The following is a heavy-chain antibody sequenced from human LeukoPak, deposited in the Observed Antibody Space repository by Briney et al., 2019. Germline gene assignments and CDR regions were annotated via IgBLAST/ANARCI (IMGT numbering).Heavy chain of an antibody. CDR1: GFTFSTYR. Sequence: GGSLRLSCAASGFTFSTYRMTWVRQAPGKGLEWVANIKQDGSEKHYVDSVKGRFTVSRDNAKNSLYLQMNSLRAEDTAVYYCARDLDYAFDIWGQGTMVTVSS. CDR2: IKQDGSEK. CDR3: ARDLDYAFDI. V-gene: IGHV3-7*01. J-gene: IGHJ3*02. D-gene: IGHD1-1*01.